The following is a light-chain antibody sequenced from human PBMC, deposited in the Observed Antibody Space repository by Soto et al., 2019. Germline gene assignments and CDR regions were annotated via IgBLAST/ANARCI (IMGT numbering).Light chain of an antibody. CDR2: EGS. CDR3: CSYAGSSTFFYV. CDR1: SSDVWSYNL. Sequence: QSVLTQPASVSGSHGHSITISSTGTSSDVWSYNLVSWYQQHPGKAPKLMIYEGSKRPSGVSNRFSGSKSGNTASLTISGLQAEDEADYYCCSYAGSSTFFYVFGTGTKVTVL. V-gene: IGLV2-23*03. J-gene: IGLJ1*01.